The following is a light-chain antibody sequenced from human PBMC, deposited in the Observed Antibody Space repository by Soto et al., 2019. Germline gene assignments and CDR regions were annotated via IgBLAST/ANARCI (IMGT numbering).Light chain of an antibody. CDR3: SSYAGSSSVV. CDR1: SSDVGSYNR. V-gene: IGLV2-18*02. CDR2: EVS. Sequence: QSALTQPPSVSGSPGQSITISCTGTSSDVGSYNRVSWYQQPPGTAPKLMIYEVSNRPSGVSDRFSGSKSGNTASLTISGLQAEDEADYYCSSYAGSSSVVFGGGTKLTVL. J-gene: IGLJ2*01.